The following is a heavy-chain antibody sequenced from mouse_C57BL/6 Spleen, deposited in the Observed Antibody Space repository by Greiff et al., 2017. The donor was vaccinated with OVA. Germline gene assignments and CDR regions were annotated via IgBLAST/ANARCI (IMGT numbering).Heavy chain of an antibody. CDR3: ARRVYYGSSYVFAY. CDR2: IHPNSGST. D-gene: IGHD1-1*01. V-gene: IGHV1-64*01. J-gene: IGHJ3*01. Sequence: VQLQQPGAELVKPGASVKLSCKASGYTFTSYWMHWVKQRPGQGLEWIGMIHPNSGSTNYNEKFKSKATLTVDKSSSTAYMQLSSLTSEDSAVYYCARRVYYGSSYVFAYWGQGTLVTVSA. CDR1: GYTFTSYW.